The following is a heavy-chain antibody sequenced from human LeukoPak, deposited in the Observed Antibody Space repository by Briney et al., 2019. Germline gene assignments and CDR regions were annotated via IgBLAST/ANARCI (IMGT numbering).Heavy chain of an antibody. CDR2: IIPIFGTP. CDR3: ARDGGRTGTTFYYYMDV. Sequence: SVKVSCKASGGTFISYAINWVRQAPGQGLEWMGGIIPIFGTPNYAQKFQGRVTITTDESMSTAYMELSSLRSEDTAVYYCARDGGRTGTTFYYYMDVWGKGTTVTVSS. V-gene: IGHV1-69*05. CDR1: GGTFISYA. D-gene: IGHD1-7*01. J-gene: IGHJ6*03.